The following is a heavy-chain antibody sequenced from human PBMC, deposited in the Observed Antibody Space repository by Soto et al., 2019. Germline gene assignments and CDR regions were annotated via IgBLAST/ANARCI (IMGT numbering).Heavy chain of an antibody. D-gene: IGHD6-19*01. CDR2: IYHSGST. CDR1: GGSVSSTNW. CDR3: ARERAVSARGSFDY. J-gene: IGHJ4*02. V-gene: IGHV4-4*02. Sequence: QVQLQESGPGLVEPSGTLSLTCAVSGGSVSSTNWWSWVRQPPGKGLEWIGEIYHSGSTYYNPFLKRRVTISVDESKNQFSLRLSSVTAADTAVYFCARERAVSARGSFDYRGQGTPVTVSS.